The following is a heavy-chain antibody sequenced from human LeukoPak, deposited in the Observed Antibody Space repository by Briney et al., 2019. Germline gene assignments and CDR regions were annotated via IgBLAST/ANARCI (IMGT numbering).Heavy chain of an antibody. CDR2: IYYTGTT. CDR3: ARGEDFERYYLAY. CDR1: GGSISSYY. D-gene: IGHD3-9*01. V-gene: IGHV4-59*01. J-gene: IGHJ4*02. Sequence: PSETLSLTCTVSGGSISSYYWSWIRQPPGKGLEWIGYIYYTGTTNYNPLFESRATISVDTSKNQFSLKLTSVTAADTAVYFCARGEDFERYYLAYWGQGTLVTVSS.